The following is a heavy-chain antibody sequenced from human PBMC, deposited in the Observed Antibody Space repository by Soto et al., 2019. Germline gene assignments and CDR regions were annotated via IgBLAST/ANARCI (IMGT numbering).Heavy chain of an antibody. CDR3: ARAGMAYYYGMDV. CDR1: GGSFSGYY. D-gene: IGHD5-18*01. CDR2: INHSGST. V-gene: IGHV4-34*01. J-gene: IGHJ6*02. Sequence: SPTLSLTCAVYGGSFSGYYWSWIRQPPGKGLEWIGEINHSGSTNYNPSLKSRVTISVDTSKNQFSLKLSSVTAADTAVYYCARAGMAYYYGMDVWGQGTTVTVSS.